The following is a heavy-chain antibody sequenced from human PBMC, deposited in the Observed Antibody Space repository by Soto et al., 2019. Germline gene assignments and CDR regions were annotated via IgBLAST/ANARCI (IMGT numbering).Heavy chain of an antibody. J-gene: IGHJ4*02. CDR2: ISAYNGNT. CDR1: GYTFTSYG. D-gene: IGHD1-26*01. V-gene: IGHV1-18*01. Sequence: QVQLVQSGAEVKKPGASVKVSCKASGYTFTSYGIRWVRQAPRQGLEWMGWISAYNGNTNYAQMIKGRITITTGTCTSTAYMELRRLRSDGTGVYYCGTGVGALYYFDYWGQGTLGTGSS. CDR3: GTGVGALYYFDY.